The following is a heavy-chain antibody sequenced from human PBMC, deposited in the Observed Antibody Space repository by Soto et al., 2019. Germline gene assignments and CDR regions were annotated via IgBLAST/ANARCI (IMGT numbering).Heavy chain of an antibody. CDR1: GFTFSSYG. CDR2: IWYDGSNK. V-gene: IGHV3-33*01. CDR3: ARGKGIAAAEDY. D-gene: IGHD6-13*01. J-gene: IGHJ4*02. Sequence: QVQLVESGGGVVQPGRSLRLSCAASGFTFSSYGMHWVRQAPGKGLEWVAVIWYDGSNKYYADSVKGRFTISRDNSKNTLYLQMTSLRAEDTAVYYCARGKGIAAAEDYWGQGTLVTVSS.